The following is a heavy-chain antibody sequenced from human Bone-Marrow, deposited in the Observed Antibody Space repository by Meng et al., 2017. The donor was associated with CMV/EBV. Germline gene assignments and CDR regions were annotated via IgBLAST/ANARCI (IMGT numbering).Heavy chain of an antibody. V-gene: IGHV1-2*02. J-gene: IGHJ5*02. CDR3: ARGTAAAPLP. Sequence: VSSKASGYTVTGYYRHWVRQAPGQGLEWMGWINPNSGGTNYAQKFQGRVTMTRDTSISTAYMELSRLRSDDTAVYYCARGTAAAPLPWGQGTLVTVSS. CDR2: INPNSGGT. D-gene: IGHD6-13*01. CDR1: GYTVTGYY.